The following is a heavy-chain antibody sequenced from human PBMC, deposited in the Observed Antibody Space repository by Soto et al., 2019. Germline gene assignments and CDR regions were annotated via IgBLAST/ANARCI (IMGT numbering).Heavy chain of an antibody. CDR3: AKQTVELSLGGFDP. CDR1: GYTFANYY. V-gene: IGHV1-46*01. CDR2: INPSGGAT. D-gene: IGHD3-16*01. J-gene: IGHJ5*02. Sequence: QVRLVQSGAEVQRPGASVKLSCEASGYTFANYYVHWVRQAPGQGLEWMGKINPSGGATNYAQNFQGRVSMTWDGSAKSVCMEMKSLSGDDTAVYYCAKQTVELSLGGFDPWGQGTLVTVSS.